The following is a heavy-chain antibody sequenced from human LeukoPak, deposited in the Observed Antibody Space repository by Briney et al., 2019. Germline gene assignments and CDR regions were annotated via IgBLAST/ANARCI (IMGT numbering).Heavy chain of an antibody. D-gene: IGHD3-22*01. J-gene: IGHJ4*02. CDR1: GDSVSSNSVA. V-gene: IGHV6-1*01. CDR2: TYYRSKWYN. Sequence: SXTLSLXXAISGDSVSSNSVAWNWIRQSPSRGLEWLGRTYYRSKWYNDYAISVKSRITINADTNKKQFSLQLKSVNPEGTAVYXXAXXXXXXXSSGYSPFDYWGQGTLVTVSS. CDR3: AXXXXXXXSSGYSPFDY.